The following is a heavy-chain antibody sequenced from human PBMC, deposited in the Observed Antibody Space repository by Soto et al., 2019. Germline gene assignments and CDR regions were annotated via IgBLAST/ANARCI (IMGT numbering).Heavy chain of an antibody. CDR1: GFTFSSYG. CDR3: ARAGWVEAAGKHFDY. J-gene: IGHJ4*02. Sequence: GGSLRLSCAASGFTFSSYGMHWVRQAPGKGLEWVAVISYDGSNKYYADSVKGRFTISRDDAKNSLFLQMESLRADDTAIYYCARAGWVEAAGKHFDYWGQGTPVTVSS. V-gene: IGHV3-30*03. CDR2: ISYDGSNK. D-gene: IGHD6-13*01.